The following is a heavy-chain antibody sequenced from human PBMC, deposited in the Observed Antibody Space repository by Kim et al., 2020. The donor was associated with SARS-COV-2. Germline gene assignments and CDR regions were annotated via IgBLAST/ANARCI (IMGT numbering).Heavy chain of an antibody. V-gene: IGHV3-30*04. J-gene: IGHJ4*02. CDR1: GFTFSSYA. CDR2: ISYDGSNK. CDR3: ARGHSGSYGYFDY. Sequence: GGSLRLSCAASGFTFSSYAMHWVRQAPGKGLEWVAVISYDGSNKYYADSVKGRFTISRDNSKNTLYLQMNSLRAEDTAVYYCARGHSGSYGYFDYWGQGTLVTVSS. D-gene: IGHD1-26*01.